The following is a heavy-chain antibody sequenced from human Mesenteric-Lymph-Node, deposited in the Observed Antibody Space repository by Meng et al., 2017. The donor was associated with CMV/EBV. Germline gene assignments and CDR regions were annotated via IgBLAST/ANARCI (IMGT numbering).Heavy chain of an antibody. D-gene: IGHD2-15*01. CDR3: VKGGWLDD. Sequence: GESLKISCAASGFTVSSNYMSWVRQAPGEGLEWVSVITGRDDSPYYADSVKGRFTISRDKSRNTLFLQMNSLRVEDTALYYCVKGGWLDDWGQGTLVTVSS. J-gene: IGHJ4*02. CDR2: ITGRDDSP. CDR1: GFTVSSNY. V-gene: IGHV3-23*01.